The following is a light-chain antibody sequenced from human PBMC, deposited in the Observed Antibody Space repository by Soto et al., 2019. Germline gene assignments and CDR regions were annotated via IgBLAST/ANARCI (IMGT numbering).Light chain of an antibody. CDR1: QSGSSSY. V-gene: IGKV3-20*01. CDR2: GAS. Sequence: EIVLTQSPGTLSLSPGERATLSCRASQSGSSSYLAWYQQKPGQAPRLLSYGASSRATGIPDRFSGSGSGTDFALTISRLEPEDFAVYYCQQYGSSPALTFGGGTKVDI. J-gene: IGKJ4*01. CDR3: QQYGSSPALT.